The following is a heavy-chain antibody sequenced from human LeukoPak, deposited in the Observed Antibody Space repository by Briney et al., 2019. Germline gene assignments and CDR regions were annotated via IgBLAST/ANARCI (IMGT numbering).Heavy chain of an antibody. V-gene: IGHV1-69*05. Sequence: GASVKVSCKASGGTFSSYAISWVRQAPGQGLEWMGGIIPIFGTANYAQKFQGRVTITTDESTSTAYMELSSLRSEDTAVYYCARDGIDGRYYYYYMDVWGKGTTVTVSS. CDR3: ARDGIDGRYYYYYMDV. D-gene: IGHD1-1*01. CDR2: IIPIFGTA. CDR1: GGTFSSYA. J-gene: IGHJ6*03.